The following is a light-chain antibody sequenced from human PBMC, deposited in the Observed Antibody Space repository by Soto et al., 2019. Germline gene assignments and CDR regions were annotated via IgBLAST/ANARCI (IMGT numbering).Light chain of an antibody. CDR2: RNN. Sequence: HSVLTQPPSASGTPGQRVTISCSGSSSNIGSNYVYWYQQLPGTAPKLLIYRNNQRPSGVPDRFSGSKSGTSASLAISGLRSEDEADYYCAAWDDSLSGPVFGGGTQLTVL. CDR3: AAWDDSLSGPV. J-gene: IGLJ3*02. CDR1: SSNIGSNY. V-gene: IGLV1-47*01.